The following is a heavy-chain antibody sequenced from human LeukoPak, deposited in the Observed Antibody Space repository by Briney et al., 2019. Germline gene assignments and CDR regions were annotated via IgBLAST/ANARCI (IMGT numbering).Heavy chain of an antibody. Sequence: SETLSLTCTVSGDSISSNSYFWGWIRQSPGKGLEWIASIYYSGNTYYNPSLKSRVTISEDTSKNQFSLKLSSVTAADTAVYYCVRQGDGYCSSTNCLFSFDYWGQGTLVTVSS. J-gene: IGHJ4*02. D-gene: IGHD2-2*03. CDR1: GDSISSNSYF. V-gene: IGHV4-39*01. CDR2: IYYSGNT. CDR3: VRQGDGYCSSTNCLFSFDY.